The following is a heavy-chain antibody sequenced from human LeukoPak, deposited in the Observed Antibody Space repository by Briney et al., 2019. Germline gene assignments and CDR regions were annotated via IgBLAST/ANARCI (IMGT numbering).Heavy chain of an antibody. Sequence: PGGSLRLSCAASGFTFSSYAMHWVRQAPGKGLEYVSAISSNGGSTYYANSVKGRFTISRDNSKNTLYLQMGSLRAEDTAVYYCAKDVDTAYFDYWGQGTLVTVSS. J-gene: IGHJ4*02. CDR3: AKDVDTAYFDY. V-gene: IGHV3-64*01. D-gene: IGHD5-18*01. CDR1: GFTFSSYA. CDR2: ISSNGGST.